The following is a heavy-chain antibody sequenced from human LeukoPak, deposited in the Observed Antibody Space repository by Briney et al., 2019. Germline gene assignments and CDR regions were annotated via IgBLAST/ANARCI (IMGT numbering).Heavy chain of an antibody. Sequence: PSETLSLTCTVSGGSISSYYWSWIRQPPGKGLEWIGYIYYSGSTNHNPSLKSRVTISVDTSKNQFSLKLSSVTAADTAVYYCARDIIQLWSRYFDLWGRGTLVTVSS. D-gene: IGHD5-18*01. V-gene: IGHV4-59*01. CDR1: GGSISSYY. CDR3: ARDIIQLWSRYFDL. CDR2: IYYSGST. J-gene: IGHJ2*01.